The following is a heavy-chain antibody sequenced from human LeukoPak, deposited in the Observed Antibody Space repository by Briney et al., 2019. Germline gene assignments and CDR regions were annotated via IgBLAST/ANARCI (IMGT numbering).Heavy chain of an antibody. CDR3: ARAGSSGYYVY. Sequence: PSETLSLTCTVSGGSISSYYWSWIRQPPGKGLEWIGYIYYSGSTNYNPSLKSRVTISVDTSKNQFSLKLSSVTAADTAVYYCARAGSSGYYVYWGQGTLVTVSS. CDR2: IYYSGST. D-gene: IGHD3-22*01. J-gene: IGHJ4*02. V-gene: IGHV4-59*01. CDR1: GGSISSYY.